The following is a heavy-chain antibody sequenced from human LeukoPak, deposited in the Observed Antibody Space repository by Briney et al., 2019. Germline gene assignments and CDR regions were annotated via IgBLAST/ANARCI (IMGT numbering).Heavy chain of an antibody. V-gene: IGHV3-23*01. CDR3: AKKDSSSWLYYFDY. J-gene: IGHJ4*02. CDR2: ISGSGGST. Sequence: PGGSLRLSCAASGFTFSSYGMHWVRQAPGKGLEWVSAISGSGGSTNYADSVKGRFTISRDNSKNTLYLQMNSLRAEDTAVYYCAKKDSSSWLYYFDYWGQGTLVTVSS. D-gene: IGHD6-13*01. CDR1: GFTFSSYG.